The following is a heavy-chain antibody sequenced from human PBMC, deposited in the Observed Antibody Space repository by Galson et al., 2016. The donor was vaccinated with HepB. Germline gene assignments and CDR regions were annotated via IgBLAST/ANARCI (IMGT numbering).Heavy chain of an antibody. CDR2: INPRVNT. Sequence: SETLSLTCAVSGESLSFSSWAWIRHVPGKGLEWIADINPRVNTNYNPSLTSRITMSVDTHTNQFSLNLSSMTAADTAVYYFERGLFLSSPGRPYYGSANYWAGRQKYAMDVWGQGTTVTVSS. CDR1: GESLSFSS. J-gene: IGHJ6*02. D-gene: IGHD3-10*01. V-gene: IGHV4-34*10. CDR3: ERGLFLSSPGRPYYGSANYWAGRQKYAMDV.